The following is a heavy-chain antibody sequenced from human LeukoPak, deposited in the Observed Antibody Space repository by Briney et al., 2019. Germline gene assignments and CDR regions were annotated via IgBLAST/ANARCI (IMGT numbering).Heavy chain of an antibody. V-gene: IGHV3-30*18. CDR1: GFTFSSYG. D-gene: IGHD3-9*01. CDR2: ISYDGSNK. CDR3: AKDPQRKPKYYDILTGLED. J-gene: IGHJ4*02. Sequence: GGSLRLSCAASGFTFSSYGMHWVRQAPGKGLEWVAVISYDGSNKHYADSVKGRFTISRDNSKNTLYLQMNSLRAEDTAVYYCAKDPQRKPKYYDILTGLEDWGQGTLVTVSS.